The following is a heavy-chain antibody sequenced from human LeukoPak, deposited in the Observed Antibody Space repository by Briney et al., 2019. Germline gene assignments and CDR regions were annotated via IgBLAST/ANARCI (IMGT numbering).Heavy chain of an antibody. Sequence: GGSLRLSCAASGFTFSSYSMNWVRQAPGKGLEWVSSISSSSSYIHYADSVKGRFTISRDNAKNSLYLQMNSLRAEDTAVYYCARDCTNGVCFRFDPWGQGTLVTVSS. V-gene: IGHV3-21*01. CDR2: ISSSSSYI. CDR3: ARDCTNGVCFRFDP. J-gene: IGHJ5*02. D-gene: IGHD2-8*01. CDR1: GFTFSSYS.